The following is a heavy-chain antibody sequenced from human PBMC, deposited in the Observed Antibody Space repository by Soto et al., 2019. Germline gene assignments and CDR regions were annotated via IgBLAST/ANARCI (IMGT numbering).Heavy chain of an antibody. D-gene: IGHD2-2*01. J-gene: IGHJ5*01. Sequence: ASVKVSCKASGYTSADFGISWVRQAPGQGLEWMGWVSGNNGASNPSPKVQGRITMTLDTSTGVSYMALRSLRSDDTAIDYCVRDQKYFRVNGNWFDSWGQGTLVTVSS. V-gene: IGHV1-18*04. CDR1: GYTSADFG. CDR2: VSGNNGAS. CDR3: VRDQKYFRVNGNWFDS.